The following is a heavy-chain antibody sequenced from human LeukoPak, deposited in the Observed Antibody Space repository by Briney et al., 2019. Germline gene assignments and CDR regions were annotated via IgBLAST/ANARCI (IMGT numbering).Heavy chain of an antibody. CDR2: IWYDGSDK. J-gene: IGHJ4*02. Sequence: GGSLRLSCAASGFTFSTYGMHWVRQAPGKGLEWAAVIWYDGSDKYYADSVKDRFTISRDNSKNTLYLQMNSLRAEDTAVYYCVRDSITVTGTLDYWGQGTLVIVSA. D-gene: IGHD6-19*01. CDR3: VRDSITVTGTLDY. V-gene: IGHV3-33*01. CDR1: GFTFSTYG.